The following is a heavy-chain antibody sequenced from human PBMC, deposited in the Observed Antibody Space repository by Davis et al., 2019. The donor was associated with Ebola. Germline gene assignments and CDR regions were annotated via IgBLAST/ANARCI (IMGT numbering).Heavy chain of an antibody. V-gene: IGHV3-21*06. D-gene: IGHD1-26*01. CDR2: ISGSATST. Sequence: GGSLRLSCVASGFTFDNAWMNWVRQAPGKGLEWVSYISGSATSTFYADSVKGRFTISRDNVKNSLYLQMDSLRAEDTAVYYCARWASVGYWGQGTLVTVSS. J-gene: IGHJ4*02. CDR1: GFTFDNAW. CDR3: ARWASVGY.